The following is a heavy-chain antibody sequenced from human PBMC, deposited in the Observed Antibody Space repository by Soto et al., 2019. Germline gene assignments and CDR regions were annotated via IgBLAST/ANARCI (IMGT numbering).Heavy chain of an antibody. Sequence: SETLSLTCIVSGDSINSRHWWLWVRQPPGKGLEWIGQISHSGSTNYNPSLTSRVTISVDKSKNHFSLKLTSVTAADTAVYYCXTRHFWSGPSTDRRLDYWGQGTLVTVSS. CDR1: GDSINSRHW. CDR3: XTRHFWSGPSTDRRLDY. CDR2: ISHSGST. V-gene: IGHV4-4*02. D-gene: IGHD3-3*02. J-gene: IGHJ4*02.